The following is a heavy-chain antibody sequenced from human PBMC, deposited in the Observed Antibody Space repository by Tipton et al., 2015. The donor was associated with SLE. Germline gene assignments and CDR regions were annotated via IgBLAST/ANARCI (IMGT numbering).Heavy chain of an antibody. CDR1: GGSINSGTYS. J-gene: IGHJ6*03. CDR2: IYHSGST. CDR3: ARGTVVTYYYYYYYMDV. V-gene: IGHV4-30-2*01. D-gene: IGHD4-23*01. Sequence: TLSLTCTVSGGSINSGTYSWSWIRQPPGKGLEWIGYIYHSGSTYYNPSLKSRVTISVDTSKNQFSLKLSSVTAADTAVYYCARGTVVTYYYYYYYMDVWGKGTTVTVSS.